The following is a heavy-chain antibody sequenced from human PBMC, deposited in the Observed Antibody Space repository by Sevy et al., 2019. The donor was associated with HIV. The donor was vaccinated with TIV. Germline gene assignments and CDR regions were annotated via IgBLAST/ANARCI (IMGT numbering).Heavy chain of an antibody. CDR1: GFTFSNYG. J-gene: IGHJ3*02. D-gene: IGHD2-21*02. CDR2: VSYDGSHK. Sequence: GGSLRLSCAASGFTFSNYGMHWVRQAPGKGLEWVAVVSYDGSHKYYADSVRGRFTSSRDNSKNIVYLQMSSLRAEDTAVYYCAKGSMATASAFDIWGQGTVVTVSS. V-gene: IGHV3-30*18. CDR3: AKGSMATASAFDI.